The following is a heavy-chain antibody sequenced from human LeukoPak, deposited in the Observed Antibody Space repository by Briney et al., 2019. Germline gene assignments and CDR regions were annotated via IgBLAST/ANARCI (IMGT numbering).Heavy chain of an antibody. V-gene: IGHV4-59*11. Sequence: PSETLSLTCTVSGGSIGSHYWSWIRQPPGKGLEWIGYIYYSGSTNYNPSLKSRVTISVATSKNQFSLKLSSVTAADTAVYYCTREGGNYDSSGYYGMFDYWGQGTLVTVSS. CDR3: TREGGNYDSSGYYGMFDY. J-gene: IGHJ4*02. D-gene: IGHD3-22*01. CDR2: IYYSGST. CDR1: GGSIGSHY.